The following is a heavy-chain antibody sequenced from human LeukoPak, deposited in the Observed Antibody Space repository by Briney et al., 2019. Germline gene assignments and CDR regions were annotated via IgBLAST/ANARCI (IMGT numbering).Heavy chain of an antibody. CDR2: ISSRSGYI. J-gene: IGHJ6*03. CDR1: GFTFSRYN. CDR3: ARDAQWLVPEGYYYYMDV. Sequence: GGSLRLSWAGSGFTFSRYNMNWFRQAPGKGLERVSSISSRSGYIFYAESVKGRFTISRDNAKNSLYLQMNSLGAEDTAVYYCARDAQWLVPEGYYYYMDVWGKGTTVTVSS. D-gene: IGHD6-19*01. V-gene: IGHV3-21*01.